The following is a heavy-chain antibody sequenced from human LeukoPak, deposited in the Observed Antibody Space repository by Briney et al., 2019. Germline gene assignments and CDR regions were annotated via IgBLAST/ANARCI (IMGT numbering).Heavy chain of an antibody. Sequence: PGGSLRLSCAASGFTFSSYEMNWVRQAPGKGLEWVSYISSSGSTIYYADSVKGRFTISRDNAKNSLYLQMNSLRAEDTAVYYCASVGDYRSFDYWGQGTLVTVSS. CDR1: GFTFSSYE. CDR2: ISSSGSTI. CDR3: ASVGDYRSFDY. D-gene: IGHD4-17*01. J-gene: IGHJ4*02. V-gene: IGHV3-48*03.